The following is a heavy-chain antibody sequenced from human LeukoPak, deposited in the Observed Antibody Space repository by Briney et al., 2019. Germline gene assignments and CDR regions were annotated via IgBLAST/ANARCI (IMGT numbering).Heavy chain of an antibody. J-gene: IGHJ4*02. Sequence: GGSLRLSCAASGFNFNNYWMSWGRQAPGKGLEWVANINQAGSDKYYVDSVKGRFTISRDNAKNSLYLQMNSLRAEDTAVYYCTRGMIRGVMDDYWGQGTLVTVSS. D-gene: IGHD3-10*01. CDR2: INQAGSDK. CDR3: TRGMIRGVMDDY. CDR1: GFNFNNYW. V-gene: IGHV3-7*05.